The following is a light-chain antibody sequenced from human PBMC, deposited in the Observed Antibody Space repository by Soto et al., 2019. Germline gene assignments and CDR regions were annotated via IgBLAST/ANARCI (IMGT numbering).Light chain of an antibody. Sequence: DIQMTQSPSSLSASIGDRVTITCRASQTISSRFNWYKQKPGKAPEVLIYGASNLQSGVPSRFSDSGSGTDFTLTISSLQPEDFATYYCLQTDSTPYTFGQGTKLEI. J-gene: IGKJ2*01. CDR2: GAS. CDR1: QTISSR. V-gene: IGKV1-39*01. CDR3: LQTDSTPYT.